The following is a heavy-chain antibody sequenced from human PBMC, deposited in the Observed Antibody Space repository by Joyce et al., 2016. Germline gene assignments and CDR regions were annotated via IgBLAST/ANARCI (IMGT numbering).Heavy chain of an antibody. J-gene: IGHJ6*01. V-gene: IGHV1-46*01. Sequence: QALLVQSGAEVKKPGASVKVSCKASGYTFTSYYIHWVRQAPVQGLEWMGIINPSGGGTSYAQKFQDRVTMTRDTSTGTVYMDLSSLRSEDTAVYYCARGAYCSSTSCSNYYYDGMDVWGQGTTVTVSS. CDR1: GYTFTSYY. CDR2: INPSGGGT. D-gene: IGHD2-2*01. CDR3: ARGAYCSSTSCSNYYYDGMDV.